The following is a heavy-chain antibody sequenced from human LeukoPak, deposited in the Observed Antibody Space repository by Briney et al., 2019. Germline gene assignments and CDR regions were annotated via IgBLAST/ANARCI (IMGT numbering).Heavy chain of an antibody. Sequence: PSETLSLTCTVSGGSISSYYWSWIRQPPGKGLGWIGYIYYSGSTNYNPSLKGRVTRSVATSQNQFSLKLSSVTAADTAVYYCVSQYYYGSGSYSYWGQGTLVTVSS. CDR2: IYYSGST. V-gene: IGHV4-59*08. CDR1: GGSISSYY. J-gene: IGHJ4*02. D-gene: IGHD3-10*01. CDR3: VSQYYYGSGSYSY.